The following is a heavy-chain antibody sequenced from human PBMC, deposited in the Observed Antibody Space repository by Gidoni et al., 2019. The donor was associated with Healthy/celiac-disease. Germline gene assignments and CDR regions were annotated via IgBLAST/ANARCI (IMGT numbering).Heavy chain of an antibody. CDR3: ARAGGDGGFDY. CDR1: GFTFSSYD. D-gene: IGHD4-17*01. Sequence: EVQLVESGGGLVQPGGSLRLSCAASGFTFSSYDMHWVRQATGKGLEWVSAIGTAGDTYYPGSVKGRFTISRENAKNSLYLQMNSLRAGDTAVYYCARAGGDGGFDYWGQGTLVTVSS. V-gene: IGHV3-13*04. J-gene: IGHJ4*02. CDR2: IGTAGDT.